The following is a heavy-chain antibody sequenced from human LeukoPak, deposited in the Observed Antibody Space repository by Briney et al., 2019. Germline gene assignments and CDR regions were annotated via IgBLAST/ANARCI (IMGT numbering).Heavy chain of an antibody. D-gene: IGHD2-15*01. J-gene: IGHJ6*03. CDR1: GYNFPIYW. V-gene: IGHV5-51*01. CDR3: ARRGGEYCSGGSCMDV. CDR2: IYPGDSNT. Sequence: GESLKISCKGSGYNFPIYWIGWVRQLPGKGLEWMGIIYPGDSNTIYSPSFRGQVTISADKSINTAYLQWSSLRASDTAMYYCARRGGEYCSGGSCMDVWGKGTTVTISS.